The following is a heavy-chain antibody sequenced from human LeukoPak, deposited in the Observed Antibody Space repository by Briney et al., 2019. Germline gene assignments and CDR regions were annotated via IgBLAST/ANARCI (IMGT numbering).Heavy chain of an antibody. CDR1: GGSFSGYY. CDR3: ARGHRGSSWSFDY. V-gene: IGHV4-34*01. CDR2: INHSGST. J-gene: IGHJ4*02. D-gene: IGHD6-13*01. Sequence: PSETLSLTCAVYGGSFSGYYWSWIRQPPGKGLEWIGEINHSGSTNYNPSLKSRVTISVDTSKNQFSLKLSSVTAADTAVYYCARGHRGSSWSFDYWGQGTLVTVSS.